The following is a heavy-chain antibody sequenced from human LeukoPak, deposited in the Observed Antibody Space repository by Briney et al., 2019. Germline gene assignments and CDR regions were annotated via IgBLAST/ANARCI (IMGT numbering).Heavy chain of an antibody. Sequence: SETLSLTCTLSGGSFSSYYWSWIRQPPGKGLEWIGYIYYSGSTNYNPSLKSRVTISVDTSKNQFSLKLSSVTAADTAVYYCASQPYSSGWYKKADWFDPWGQGTLVTVSS. CDR1: GGSFSSYY. D-gene: IGHD6-19*01. CDR2: IYYSGST. CDR3: ASQPYSSGWYKKADWFDP. J-gene: IGHJ5*02. V-gene: IGHV4-59*08.